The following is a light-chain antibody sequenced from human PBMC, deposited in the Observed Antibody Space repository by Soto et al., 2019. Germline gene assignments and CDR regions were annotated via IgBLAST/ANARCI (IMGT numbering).Light chain of an antibody. CDR3: LRDTHWPPYA. J-gene: IGKJ2*01. CDR1: QSLLYSDGNTH. CDR2: KVS. V-gene: IGKV2-30*01. Sequence: DVVMTQSPLSLPVTLGQPASISCRSSQSLLYSDGNTHLNWFHQRPGQSPRRLIYKVSNRDSGGADRFSGSGPVTDVTIKVSRAVALDGGGYCFLRDTHWPPYAFGQGTKLEIK.